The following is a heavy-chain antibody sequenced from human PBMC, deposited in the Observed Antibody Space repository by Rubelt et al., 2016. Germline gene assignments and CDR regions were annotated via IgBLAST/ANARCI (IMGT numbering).Heavy chain of an antibody. J-gene: IGHJ4*02. CDR1: GYTLTELS. CDR3: ARDRGNTAMVADY. Sequence: QVQLVQSGAEVKKPGASVKVSCKVSGYTLTELSMHWVRQAPGQGLEWMGWISAYNGNTNYARKLEGRVTMTTDTSTSTAYMELRSLRSDDTAVYYCARDRGNTAMVADYWGQGTLVTVSS. V-gene: IGHV1-18*01. D-gene: IGHD5-18*01. CDR2: ISAYNGNT.